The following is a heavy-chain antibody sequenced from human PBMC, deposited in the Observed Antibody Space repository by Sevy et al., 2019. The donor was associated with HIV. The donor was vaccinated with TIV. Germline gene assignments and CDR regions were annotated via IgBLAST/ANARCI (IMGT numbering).Heavy chain of an antibody. CDR3: ARDRRAGYSSNWYRDFDY. CDR2: ISHDGFNQ. CDR1: GFTFSDYA. Sequence: GGSLRLSCAASGFTFSDYAMHWVRQAPGKGLEWVAVISHDGFNQYYADSVKGRLTISRDSSKTTLYLEMHSLRAGDTALYYCARDRRAGYSSNWYRDFDYWGQGTLVTVSS. V-gene: IGHV3-30*04. J-gene: IGHJ4*02. D-gene: IGHD6-13*01.